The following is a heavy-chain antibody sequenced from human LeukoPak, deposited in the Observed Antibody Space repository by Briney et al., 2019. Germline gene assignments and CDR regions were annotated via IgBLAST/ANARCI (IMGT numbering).Heavy chain of an antibody. CDR3: ANYGSVSYFAY. V-gene: IGHV3-33*06. CDR1: GFTFSSYD. D-gene: IGHD3-10*01. J-gene: IGHJ4*02. Sequence: GRSLRLSCAASGFTFSSYDIHWVRQAPGKGLEWVAIIWYDGSNKYYADSVKGRFTISRDNSKNTLYLQMISLRAEDTAVYYCANYGSVSYFAYWGQGTLVTVSS. CDR2: IWYDGSNK.